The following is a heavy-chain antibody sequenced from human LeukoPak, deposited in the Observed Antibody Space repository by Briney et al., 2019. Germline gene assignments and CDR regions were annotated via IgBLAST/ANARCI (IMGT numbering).Heavy chain of an antibody. Sequence: PGGSLRLSCAASGFTFRSHAMSWVRQAPGKGLERVSAIIGSGGSTYYADSVQGRFTISRDNSKNTLYLQMNSLTAEDTAVYYCAKGTAVADIYFDYWGQGTLVTVSS. CDR3: AKGTAVADIYFDY. V-gene: IGHV3-23*01. J-gene: IGHJ4*02. CDR2: IIGSGGST. D-gene: IGHD6-19*01. CDR1: GFTFRSHA.